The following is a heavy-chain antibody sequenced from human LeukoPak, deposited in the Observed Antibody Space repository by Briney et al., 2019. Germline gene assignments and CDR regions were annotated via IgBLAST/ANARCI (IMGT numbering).Heavy chain of an antibody. CDR1: GYSFTSYW. D-gene: IGHD1-26*01. V-gene: IGHV5-51*01. CDR2: IYPADSNI. CDR3: ARRLGATKRFDP. J-gene: IGHJ5*02. Sequence: GESLKISCKGSGYSFTSYWIGWVRQMPGKGLEWIGIIYPADSNIRYSPSFQGQVTISADKSLSTAYLQWSSLKASDTAVYYCARRLGATKRFDPWGQGTLVTVSS.